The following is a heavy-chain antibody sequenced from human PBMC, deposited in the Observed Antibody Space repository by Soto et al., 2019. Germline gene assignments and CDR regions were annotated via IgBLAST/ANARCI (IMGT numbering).Heavy chain of an antibody. CDR2: IIPIFGTA. CDR1: GGTFSSYA. V-gene: IGHV1-69*06. J-gene: IGHJ4*02. Sequence: GASVNVSCKASGGTFSSYAISWVRQAPGQGLEWMGGIIPIFGTANYAQKFQGRVTITADKSTSTAYMELSSLRSEDTAVYYCASGPQSVLRYFDWLQTFDYWGQGTLVTVSS. CDR3: ASGPQSVLRYFDWLQTFDY. D-gene: IGHD3-9*01.